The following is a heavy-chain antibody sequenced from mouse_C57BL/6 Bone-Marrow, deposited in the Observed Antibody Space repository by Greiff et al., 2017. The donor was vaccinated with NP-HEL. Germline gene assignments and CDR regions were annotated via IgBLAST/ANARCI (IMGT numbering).Heavy chain of an antibody. CDR1: GYAFTNYL. J-gene: IGHJ2*01. D-gene: IGHD2-4*01. V-gene: IGHV1-54*01. CDR3: ARLGDYDKNYFDY. CDR2: INPGSGGT. Sequence: VKLMESGAELVRPGTSVKVSCKASGYAFTNYLIEWVKQRPGQGLEWIGVINPGSGGTNYNEKFKGKATLTADKSSSTAYMQLSSLTSEDSAVYYCARLGDYDKNYFDYWGQGTTLTVSS.